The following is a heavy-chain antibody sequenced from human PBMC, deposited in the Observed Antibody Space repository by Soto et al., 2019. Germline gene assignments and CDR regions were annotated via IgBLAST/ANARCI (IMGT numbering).Heavy chain of an antibody. V-gene: IGHV1-18*01. D-gene: IGHD1-20*01. Sequence: QVQLVQSGAEVKKPGASVRVSCKTSDYTFSNYGISWVRQAPGQGLGWMGWISVNNGNTDYAQNLQGRLPMTTDTSTSTAYMELSSLRSDDTAVYYCARGGRYLDYWCKGALVTVSS. J-gene: IGHJ4*02. CDR1: DYTFSNYG. CDR2: ISVNNGNT. CDR3: ARGGRYLDY.